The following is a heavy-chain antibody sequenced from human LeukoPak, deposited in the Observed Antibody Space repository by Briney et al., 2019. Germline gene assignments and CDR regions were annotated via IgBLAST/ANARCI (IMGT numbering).Heavy chain of an antibody. CDR3: ARVPPPSYYGSGSYYFDY. V-gene: IGHV1-2*02. CDR1: VYTFTGYY. D-gene: IGHD3-10*01. CDR2: INPNSGGT. J-gene: IGHJ4*02. Sequence: ASVKVSCKASVYTFTGYYMHWVRQAPGQGLEWMGWINPNSGGTNYAQKFQGRVTMTRDMSISTAYMELSRLRSDDTAVYYCARVPPPSYYGSGSYYFDYWGQGTLVTVSS.